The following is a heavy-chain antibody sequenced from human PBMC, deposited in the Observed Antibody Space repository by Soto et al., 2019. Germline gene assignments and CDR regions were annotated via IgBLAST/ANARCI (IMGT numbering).Heavy chain of an antibody. D-gene: IGHD6-19*01. CDR1: EFSFSSYA. CDR2: ISFDGNII. V-gene: IGHV3-30-3*02. CDR3: AKARKYSSPYDS. J-gene: IGHJ5*01. Sequence: QVHLVESGGGVGQPGGSLRLACAASEFSFSSYAMHWIRQAPGKGLEWVAVISFDGNIIQYADSVKGRFIISRDNIKNTLYLQMNSLRGEDTAVYYCAKARKYSSPYDSWGQGTLVTVSS.